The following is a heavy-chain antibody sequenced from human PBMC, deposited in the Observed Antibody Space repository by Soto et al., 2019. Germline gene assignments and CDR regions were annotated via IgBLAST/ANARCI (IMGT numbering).Heavy chain of an antibody. Sequence: GESLKISCKGSGYDFSTYYIGWVRQMPGKGLEWLGLIHPRDSDTRYSPSFQGQVTISADKSINTAYLQWRSLKASDTAVYYCAKVAHTMIVVVIPYGMDVWGQGTTVTVSS. V-gene: IGHV5-51*01. J-gene: IGHJ6*02. CDR1: GYDFSTYY. CDR3: AKVAHTMIVVVIPYGMDV. CDR2: IHPRDSDT. D-gene: IGHD3-22*01.